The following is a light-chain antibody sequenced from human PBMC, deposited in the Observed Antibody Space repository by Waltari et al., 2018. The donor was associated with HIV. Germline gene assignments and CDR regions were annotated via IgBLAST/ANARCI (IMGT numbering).Light chain of an antibody. V-gene: IGLV2-14*03. J-gene: IGLJ1*01. CDR2: DVS. CDR1: SRDVGGYNS. Sequence: QSALTQPASVSGSPGPSITISCTGTSRDVGGYNSVAWYQQPPGKAPKLIIYDVSNRPSGVPYRFSGSKSGNTASLTISGLQAEDEADYYCKSKTSSSTPCVFGTGTKVTVL. CDR3: KSKTSSSTPCV.